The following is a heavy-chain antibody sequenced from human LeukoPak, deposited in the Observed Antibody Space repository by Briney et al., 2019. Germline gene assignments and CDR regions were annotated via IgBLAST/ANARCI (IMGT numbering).Heavy chain of an antibody. Sequence: GGSLRLSCAASGFTFSSYAMHWVRQAPGKGLEWVAFISYDGSNKYYADSVKGRFTISRDNSKDTLYLQMNSLRAEDTAIYYCAKGPFFYYDASGYNYFESWGQGTLVTVSS. CDR2: ISYDGSNK. J-gene: IGHJ4*02. CDR1: GFTFSSYA. CDR3: AKGPFFYYDASGYNYFES. V-gene: IGHV3-30*04. D-gene: IGHD3-22*01.